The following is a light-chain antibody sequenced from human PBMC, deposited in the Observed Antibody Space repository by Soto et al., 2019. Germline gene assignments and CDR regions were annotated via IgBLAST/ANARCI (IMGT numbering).Light chain of an antibody. CDR3: LQHNSYPWT. V-gene: IGKV1-17*01. Sequence: DIQMTQSPSSLSSSVGDRITITCRASQSISNYLNWYQQKPGKAPKILIYGGSSLQSGVPSRFSGSGSGTEFTLTISSLQPEDFATYYCLQHNSYPWTFGQGTKVDIK. J-gene: IGKJ1*01. CDR2: GGS. CDR1: QSISNY.